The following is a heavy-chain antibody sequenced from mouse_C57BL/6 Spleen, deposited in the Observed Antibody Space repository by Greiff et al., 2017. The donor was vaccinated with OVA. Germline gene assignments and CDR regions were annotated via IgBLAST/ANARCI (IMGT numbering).Heavy chain of an antibody. CDR1: GYTFTSYW. Sequence: QVQLQQSGAELVRPGSSVKLSCKASGYTFTSYWMHWVKQRPIQGLEWIGNIDPSDSETHYNQKFKDKATLTVDKSSSTAYMQLSSLTSEDSAVYYCASYYDYDGWYFDVWGTGTTVTVSS. J-gene: IGHJ1*03. CDR3: ASYYDYDGWYFDV. D-gene: IGHD2-4*01. V-gene: IGHV1-52*01. CDR2: IDPSDSET.